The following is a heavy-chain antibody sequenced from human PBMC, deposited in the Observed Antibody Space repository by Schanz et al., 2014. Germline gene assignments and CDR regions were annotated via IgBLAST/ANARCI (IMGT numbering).Heavy chain of an antibody. D-gene: IGHD7-27*01. J-gene: IGHJ3*01. Sequence: VQVVASGGALVNVGGSLRLSCAASGFTLSDAWMSWVRPAPGKGLEWVGRIKTKSEGGTTDYAAPVKGRITISRGDSENTLYLQMNNLKTEDTAVYYCASRWGTWGQGTMVTVS. V-gene: IGHV3-15*02. CDR3: ASRWGT. CDR2: IKTKSEGGTT. CDR1: GFTLSDAW.